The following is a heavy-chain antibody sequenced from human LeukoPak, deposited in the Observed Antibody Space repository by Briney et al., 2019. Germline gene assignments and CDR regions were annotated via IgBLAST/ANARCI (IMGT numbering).Heavy chain of an antibody. CDR2: IHSDGGTT. D-gene: IGHD1-26*01. Sequence: GGSLRLSCAASGFTFSNYWMHWVRQAPGKGLVWVSLIHSDGGTTNYADSVKGRFTISRDNAKNTLYLQVNSLRVEDTAVYYCARDTYSIAEWGQGTLVTVSS. CDR3: ARDTYSIAE. CDR1: GFTFSNYW. V-gene: IGHV3-74*01. J-gene: IGHJ4*02.